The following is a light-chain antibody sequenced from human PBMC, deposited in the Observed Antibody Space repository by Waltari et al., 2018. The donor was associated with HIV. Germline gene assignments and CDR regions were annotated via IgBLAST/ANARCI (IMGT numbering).Light chain of an antibody. J-gene: IGLJ2*01. CDR2: RDS. V-gene: IGLV3-9*01. Sequence: SYELTQPLSVSVALGKTARVICGGNNIGSKSVHWYQQKPGQAPVLVIYRDSNRPSGLPERFSGSNAGNTATLTISRAQAGDEADYYCQVWDSNTVIFGGGTRLTVL. CDR3: QVWDSNTVI. CDR1: NIGSKS.